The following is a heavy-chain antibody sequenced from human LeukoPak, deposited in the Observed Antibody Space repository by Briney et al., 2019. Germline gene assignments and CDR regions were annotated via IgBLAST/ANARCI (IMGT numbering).Heavy chain of an antibody. CDR3: AKGSTMLRGVIDY. CDR2: TSASGGST. CDR1: GFTFSSYA. V-gene: IGHV3-23*01. J-gene: IGHJ4*02. Sequence: GGPLRLSCAASGFTFSSYAMPCVRQAPGKALECFSATSASGGSTYYAHSVKGRFTLSRDTSKSTLYLQMNSLRAEDTAVYYSAKGSTMLRGVIDYWGQGTLVTVSS. D-gene: IGHD3-10*01.